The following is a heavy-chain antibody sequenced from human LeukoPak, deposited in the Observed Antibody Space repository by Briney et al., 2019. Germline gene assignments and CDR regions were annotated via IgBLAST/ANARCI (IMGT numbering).Heavy chain of an antibody. J-gene: IGHJ4*02. V-gene: IGHV4-39*07. CDR2: IFYSGST. Sequence: SETLSLTCTVSGGSISTSNYYWGWIRQPPGKGLEWIGNIFYSGSTYYSPSLKSRVTISLDTSRNQFSLKLNSVTAADTAVYYCARAVAGTYYWGLGTLVTVSS. CDR1: GGSISTSNYY. D-gene: IGHD6-19*01. CDR3: ARAVAGTYY.